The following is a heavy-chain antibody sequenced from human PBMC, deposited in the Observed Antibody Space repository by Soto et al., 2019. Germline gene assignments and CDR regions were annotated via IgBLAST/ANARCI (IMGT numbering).Heavy chain of an antibody. CDR2: ISYDGSKQ. Sequence: QVQLVESGGGVVQPGRSLRLSCAASGFTFSNYAMHWVRQAPGKGLEWVAVISYDGSKQFYADSVRGRFTISRDSSKNTLYLQMNSLRPEDTAVYCCARPSLGTYPLPFDFWGQGRLVTVSS. CDR1: GFTFSNYA. J-gene: IGHJ4*02. D-gene: IGHD3-16*01. CDR3: ARPSLGTYPLPFDF. V-gene: IGHV3-30-3*01.